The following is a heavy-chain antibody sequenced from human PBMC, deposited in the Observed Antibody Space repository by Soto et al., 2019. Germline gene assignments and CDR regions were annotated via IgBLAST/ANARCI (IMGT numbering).Heavy chain of an antibody. CDR1: GFTFSSYS. CDR3: ARDTRDSGSYYYYYYGMDV. V-gene: IGHV3-21*01. CDR2: ISSSSSYI. Sequence: GGSLRLSCAASGFTFSSYSMNWVRQAPGKGLEWVSSISSSSSYIYYADSVKGRFTISRDNAKNSLYLQMNSLRAEDTAVYYCARDTRDSGSYYYYYYGMDVWGQGTTVTVSS. J-gene: IGHJ6*02. D-gene: IGHD1-26*01.